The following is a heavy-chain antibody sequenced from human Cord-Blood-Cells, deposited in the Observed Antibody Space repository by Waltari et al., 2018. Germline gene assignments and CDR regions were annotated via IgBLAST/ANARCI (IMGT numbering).Heavy chain of an antibody. J-gene: IGHJ5*02. CDR1: GYTFTGYY. CDR2: VTPTSGGT. CDR3: ASRPYGSGSYGPSYNWCDP. D-gene: IGHD3-10*01. V-gene: IGHV1-2*02. Sequence: QVPLVQSGAEVKKPGASVKASCKSSGYTFTGYYMHWVRQAPAQGIEWNGWVTPTSGGTNNAQKVQGRGTMTRDTSIRTAYMELGRLRSDDTAVYYCASRPYGSGSYGPSYNWCDPWGQGTLVTVSS.